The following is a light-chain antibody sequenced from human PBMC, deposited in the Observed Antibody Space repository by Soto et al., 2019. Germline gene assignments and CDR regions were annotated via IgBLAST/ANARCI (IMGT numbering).Light chain of an antibody. CDR1: QSVSSN. J-gene: IGKJ4*01. CDR2: GAS. V-gene: IGKV3-15*01. Sequence: EIVMTQSPATLSVSPGERATLSCRASQSVSSNLAWYQQKPGQAPRLLIYGASTRATGIPARFSGSGSGTEFTLTISSLQSEDFAVYYCQQYNNLPPGFTFGGGTKVEIK. CDR3: QQYNNLPPGFT.